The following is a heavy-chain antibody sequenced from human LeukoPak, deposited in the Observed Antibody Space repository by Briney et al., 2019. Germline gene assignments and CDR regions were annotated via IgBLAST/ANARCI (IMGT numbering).Heavy chain of an antibody. CDR1: GGSISSSSYY. CDR3: ARARGVGYCSSTSCAWFPDY. D-gene: IGHD2-2*01. V-gene: IGHV4-39*07. CDR2: IYYSGST. J-gene: IGHJ4*02. Sequence: SETLSLTCTVSGGSISSSSYYWGWIRQPPGKGLEWFGSIYYSGSTYYNPSLKSRVTISVDTSKNQFSLKLSSVTAADTAVYYCARARGVGYCSSTSCAWFPDYWGQGTLVTVSS.